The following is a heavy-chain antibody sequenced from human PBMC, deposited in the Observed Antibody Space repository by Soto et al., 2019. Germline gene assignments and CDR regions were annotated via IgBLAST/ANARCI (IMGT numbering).Heavy chain of an antibody. CDR3: ARQFGSSVSDY. V-gene: IGHV4-39*01. Sequence: PSETLSLTCIVSGDSISSPTFYWGWIRQPPGKGLEWIGSVYYNGRAHYNPSLRSRVTISVDTSKNQFSLKLSSVTTAKKTVYYCARQFGSSVSDYWGQGTLVTVPS. J-gene: IGHJ4*02. D-gene: IGHD6-6*01. CDR1: GDSISSPTFY. CDR2: VYYNGRA.